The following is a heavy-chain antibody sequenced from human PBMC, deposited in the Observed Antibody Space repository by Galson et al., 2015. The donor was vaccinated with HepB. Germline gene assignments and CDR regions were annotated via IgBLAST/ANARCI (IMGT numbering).Heavy chain of an antibody. D-gene: IGHD2-15*01. J-gene: IGHJ4*02. Sequence: LSLTCTVSGGSISSSSYYWGWIRQPPGKGLEWIGSIYYSGSTYYNPSLKSRVTISVDTSKNQFSLKLSSVTAADTAVYYCARHPFIDAGGFDYWGQGTLVTVSS. V-gene: IGHV4-39*01. CDR3: ARHPFIDAGGFDY. CDR2: IYYSGST. CDR1: GGSISSSSYY.